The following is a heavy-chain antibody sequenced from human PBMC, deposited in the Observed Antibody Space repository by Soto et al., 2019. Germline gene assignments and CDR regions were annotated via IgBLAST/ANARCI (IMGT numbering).Heavy chain of an antibody. Sequence: PGGSLRLSCAASGFTFSRYAVSWVRQAPGKGLEWVSAISGSGGSTYFRDTVRGRFTIFRDNSKNTLYLQMDSLRAEDTAVYYCAKDSISSDGGYYLYYFDSWGQGTLVTVSS. CDR1: GFTFSRYA. J-gene: IGHJ4*02. CDR2: ISGSGGST. CDR3: AKDSISSDGGYYLYYFDS. D-gene: IGHD3-22*01. V-gene: IGHV3-23*01.